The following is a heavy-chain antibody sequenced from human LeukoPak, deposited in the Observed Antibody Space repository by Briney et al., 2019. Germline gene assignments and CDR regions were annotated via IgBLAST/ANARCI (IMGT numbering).Heavy chain of an antibody. D-gene: IGHD4-17*01. CDR3: ARGDYGDNDYFDY. J-gene: IGHJ4*02. CDR2: IKQDGSEK. Sequence: PGGSLRLSCAASGFTFSGYWMTWVRQAPGKGLEWVANIKQDGSEKYYVDSVKGRFTISRDNAKNSLYLQMNSLRAEDSAVYYCARGDYGDNDYFDYWGQGTLVTVSS. CDR1: GFTFSGYW. V-gene: IGHV3-7*01.